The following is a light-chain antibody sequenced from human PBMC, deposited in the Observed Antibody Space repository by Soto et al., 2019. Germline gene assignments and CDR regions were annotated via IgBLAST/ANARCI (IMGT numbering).Light chain of an antibody. Sequence: EIVLTQSPGTLYLSPGERATLSCRASQSVSINYLAWYQQKPGQAPRLLISGASSRATGIPDSFSGSGSGTDLTLTITRLEPEDFAVYYCQQYGSSLYTFGQGTKLEIK. V-gene: IGKV3-20*01. CDR3: QQYGSSLYT. J-gene: IGKJ2*01. CDR2: GAS. CDR1: QSVSINY.